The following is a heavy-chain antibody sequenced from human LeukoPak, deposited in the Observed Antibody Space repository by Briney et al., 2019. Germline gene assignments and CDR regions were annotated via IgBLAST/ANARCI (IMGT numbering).Heavy chain of an antibody. V-gene: IGHV3-15*01. Sequence: GGSLRLSCAASGFTFSNAWMSWVRQAPGKGLEWVGRIKSKTDGGTTDYAAPVKGRFTISRDDSKNTLCLQMNSLKTEDTAVYYCTSTAPGSGSYYYYGMDVWGQGTTVTVSS. J-gene: IGHJ6*02. CDR1: GFTFSNAW. CDR3: TSTAPGSGSYYYYGMDV. CDR2: IKSKTDGGTT. D-gene: IGHD3-10*01.